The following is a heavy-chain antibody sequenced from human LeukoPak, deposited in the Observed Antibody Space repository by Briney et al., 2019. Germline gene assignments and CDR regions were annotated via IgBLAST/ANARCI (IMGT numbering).Heavy chain of an antibody. CDR2: INGGGGST. J-gene: IGHJ4*02. CDR1: GFTSSNYV. Sequence: GGSLRLSCAASGFTSSNYVMSLVRQAPGKGPEWVSGINGGGGSTFYAESVKGRFTISRDNSKNTLYLQMNSLRAEDTAVYYCVKDGRRSPPCWGQGTLVTVSS. CDR3: VKDGRRSPPC. D-gene: IGHD2-15*01. V-gene: IGHV3-23*01.